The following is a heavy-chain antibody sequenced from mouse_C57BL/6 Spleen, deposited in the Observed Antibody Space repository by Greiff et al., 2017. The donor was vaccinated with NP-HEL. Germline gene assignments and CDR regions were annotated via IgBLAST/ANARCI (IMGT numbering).Heavy chain of an antibody. D-gene: IGHD2-4*01. Sequence: EVKLMESGGGLVKPGGSLKLSCAASGFTFSSYAMSWVRQTPEKRLEWVATISDGGSYTYYPDNVTGRFIISRDNAKNNLYLQMSHLKSEDTAMYYCAREGDYDEFDYWGQGTTLTVSS. CDR1: GFTFSSYA. J-gene: IGHJ2*01. CDR2: ISDGGSYT. V-gene: IGHV5-4*01. CDR3: AREGDYDEFDY.